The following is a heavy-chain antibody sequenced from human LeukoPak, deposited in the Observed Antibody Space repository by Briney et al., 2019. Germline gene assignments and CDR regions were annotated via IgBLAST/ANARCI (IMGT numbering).Heavy chain of an antibody. J-gene: IGHJ3*02. V-gene: IGHV4-34*01. CDR3: ASLGAPGDDAFDI. CDR1: GGSFSGYY. CDR2: INHSGST. D-gene: IGHD1-26*01. Sequence: SETLSLTCAVYGGSFSGYYWSWIRQPPGKGLEWIGEINHSGSTIYNPSLKSRVTISVDTSKNQFSLKLSSVTAADTAVYYCASLGAPGDDAFDIWGQGTMVTVSS.